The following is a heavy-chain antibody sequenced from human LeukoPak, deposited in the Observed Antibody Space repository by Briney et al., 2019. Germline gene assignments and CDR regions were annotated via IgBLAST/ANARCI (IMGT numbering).Heavy chain of an antibody. J-gene: IGHJ4*02. CDR1: GFTFSSYS. CDR2: ISSRSSYI. CDR3: ARGSTGGYSGYDATRKYFDY. D-gene: IGHD5-12*01. Sequence: PGGSLRLSCAASGFTFSSYSMNWVRQAPGKRLEWVSSISSRSSYIYYTDSVKGRFTISRDNAKNSLHLQMNSLRAEDTALYYCARGSTGGYSGYDATRKYFDYWGQGTLVTVSS. V-gene: IGHV3-21*01.